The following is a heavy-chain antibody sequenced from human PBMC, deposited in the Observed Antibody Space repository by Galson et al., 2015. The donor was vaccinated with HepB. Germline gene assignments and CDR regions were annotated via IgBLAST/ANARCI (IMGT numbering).Heavy chain of an antibody. D-gene: IGHD3-10*01. J-gene: IGHJ5*02. CDR1: GYTFISYG. Sequence: SCKASGYTFISYGISWVRQAPGQGLEWMGWISAYNGNTNYAQKLQGRVTMTTDTSTSTAYMELRSLRSDDTAVYYCARGLWFGELVGWFDPWGQGTLVTVSS. CDR2: ISAYNGNT. CDR3: ARGLWFGELVGWFDP. V-gene: IGHV1-18*01.